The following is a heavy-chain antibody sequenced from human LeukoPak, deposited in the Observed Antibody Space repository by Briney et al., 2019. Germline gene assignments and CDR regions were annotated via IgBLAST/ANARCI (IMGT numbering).Heavy chain of an antibody. Sequence: GASVKVSCKASGYTFTSYYMHWVRQAPGQGLEWRGIINPSGGSTSYAQKSQGRVTMTRDMSTSTVYMELSSLRSEDTAVYYCARRGTTGTTVEFDYWGQGTLVTVSS. CDR2: INPSGGST. V-gene: IGHV1-46*01. J-gene: IGHJ4*02. D-gene: IGHD1-7*01. CDR1: GYTFTSYY. CDR3: ARRGTTGTTVEFDY.